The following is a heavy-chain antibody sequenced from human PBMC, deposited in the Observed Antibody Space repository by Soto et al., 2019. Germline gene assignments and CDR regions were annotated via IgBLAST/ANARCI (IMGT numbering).Heavy chain of an antibody. J-gene: IGHJ5*02. CDR1: GGSIISSSYY. D-gene: IGHD3-3*01. V-gene: IGHV4-39*01. CDR2: IYYSGST. Sequence: QLQLQESGPGLVKPSETLSLTCTVSGGSIISSSYYWGWIRQPPGKGLEWIGSIYYSGSTYYNPSLMSRLTITVNTSKNQFSLKLSSVTAADTAVYYCARHVANTEWLPLNWFDPWGQGTLVTVSS. CDR3: ARHVANTEWLPLNWFDP.